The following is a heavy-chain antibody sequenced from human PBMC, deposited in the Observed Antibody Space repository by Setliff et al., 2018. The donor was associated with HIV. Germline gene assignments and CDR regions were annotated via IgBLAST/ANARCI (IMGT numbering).Heavy chain of an antibody. J-gene: IGHJ6*03. V-gene: IGHV4-4*08. CDR2: KHTSGST. D-gene: IGHD3-16*02. CDR3: ARGYPVSYYYYMDV. CDR1: GGSINSYY. Sequence: SETLSLTCSVSGGSINSYYWNWVRQPPGKGLEWIAYKHTSGSTNYNPSLKSRVTISVDTSKNQFSLKLSSVTAADTAVYYCARGYPVSYYYYMDVWGKGTTVTVSS.